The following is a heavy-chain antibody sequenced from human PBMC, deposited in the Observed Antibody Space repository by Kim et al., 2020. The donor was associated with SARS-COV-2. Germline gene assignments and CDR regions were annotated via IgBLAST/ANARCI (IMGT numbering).Heavy chain of an antibody. CDR1: GFNFDDSA. Sequence: GGSLRLSCAASGFNFDDSAMHWVRQPPGKGLEWVSSISWNRNSVGYADSVKGRFTISRDNAKNSLYLQMNSLSSEDTALYYCAKGGSGRFYAMEVWGQGTTVTVAS. CDR3: AKGGSGRFYAMEV. CDR2: ISWNRNSV. V-gene: IGHV3-9*01. J-gene: IGHJ6*02. D-gene: IGHD6-19*01.